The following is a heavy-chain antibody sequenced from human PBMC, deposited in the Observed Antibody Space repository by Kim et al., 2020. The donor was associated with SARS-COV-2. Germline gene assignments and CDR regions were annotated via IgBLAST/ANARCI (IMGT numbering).Heavy chain of an antibody. CDR2: ISSSSSTI. J-gene: IGHJ4*02. CDR1: GFTFSSYS. Sequence: GGSLRRSCAASGFTFSSYSMNWVRQAPGKGLEWVSYISSSSSTIYYADSVKGRFTISRDNAKNSLYLQMNSLRAEDTAVYYCAEIAAAGYWGQGTLVTVS. CDR3: AEIAAAGY. D-gene: IGHD6-13*01. V-gene: IGHV3-48*01.